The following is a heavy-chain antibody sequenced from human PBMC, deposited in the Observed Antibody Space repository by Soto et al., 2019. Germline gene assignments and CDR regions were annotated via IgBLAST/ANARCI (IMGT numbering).Heavy chain of an antibody. CDR3: GRDTSGLDY. J-gene: IGHJ4*02. V-gene: IGHV1-46*01. CDR2: INPNGGNT. CDR1: GYTFASHY. Sequence: QVQLVQSGAEVKKPGASVKVSCQASGYTFASHYIHWVRQAPGQGLEWMGVINPNGGNTRYAQRFKDRLTLTNDTPTNTVYLDLSSLSSDDTAVYYCGRDTSGLDYWGQGTLVTVSS.